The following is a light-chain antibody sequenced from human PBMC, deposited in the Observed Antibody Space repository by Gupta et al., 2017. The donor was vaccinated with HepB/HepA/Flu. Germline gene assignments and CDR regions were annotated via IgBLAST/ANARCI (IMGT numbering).Light chain of an antibody. CDR1: QSVSSDY. J-gene: IGKJ1*01. CDR2: GAS. V-gene: IGKV3-20*01. Sequence: ETVLTQSPGTPSLSLGERATLSCRASQSVSSDYLGWYQQKPGQAPRLLIFGASSRATGIPDRFWGSGSGRDFTLTISRLEPEDFAVYYCHHYGGASWTFGQGTKVEIK. CDR3: HHYGGASWT.